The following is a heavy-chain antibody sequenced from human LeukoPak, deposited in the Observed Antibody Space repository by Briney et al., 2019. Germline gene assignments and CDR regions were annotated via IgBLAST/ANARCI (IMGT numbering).Heavy chain of an antibody. V-gene: IGHV4-59*01. Sequence: SETLSLTCTVSGGPMSGYYWSWIRQPPGKGLEWIGYIYYSGSNNYNPSLKSRATISVDTSKNQFSLKLSSVTAADTAVYYCARVTGRMTTDNWGQGTLVTVSP. J-gene: IGHJ4*02. CDR1: GGPMSGYY. CDR3: ARVTGRMTTDN. CDR2: IYYSGSN. D-gene: IGHD3-9*01.